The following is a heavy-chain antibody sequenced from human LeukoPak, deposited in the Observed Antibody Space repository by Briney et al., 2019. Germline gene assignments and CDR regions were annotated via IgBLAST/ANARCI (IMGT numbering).Heavy chain of an antibody. CDR1: GGTFSSYA. Sequence: GSSVKVSCKASGGTFSSYAVSWVRHAPGQGLEWVGGVISPSGATNSAQKFHGRVTIIADESTGIAYMELRGLRSEDTAVYYCARPYYYGSGSFDYWGQGTLVTVSS. CDR3: ARPYYYGSGSFDY. D-gene: IGHD3-10*01. CDR2: VISPSGAT. J-gene: IGHJ4*02. V-gene: IGHV1-69*01.